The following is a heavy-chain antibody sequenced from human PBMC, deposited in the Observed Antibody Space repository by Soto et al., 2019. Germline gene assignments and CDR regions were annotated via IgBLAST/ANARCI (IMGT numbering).Heavy chain of an antibody. CDR3: AKSPNFYCSSPNCYKFYFDF. J-gene: IGHJ4*02. Sequence: GVSLRLSCAASGFTFNTYGMHWVRQAPGKGLEWVAVISYDGTDKYYADSVKGRFIISRDNSKNTLYLQMNSLRAEDTAIYYCAKSPNFYCSSPNCYKFYFDFWGQGP. CDR1: GFTFNTYG. V-gene: IGHV3-30*18. CDR2: ISYDGTDK. D-gene: IGHD2-2*02.